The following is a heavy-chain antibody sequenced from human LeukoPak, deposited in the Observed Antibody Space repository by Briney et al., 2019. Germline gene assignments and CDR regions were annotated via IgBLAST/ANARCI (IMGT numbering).Heavy chain of an antibody. CDR2: INAGNGNT. J-gene: IGHJ4*02. CDR3: ARASSPYYYDSSGYYYFDY. CDR1: GYTFTSYA. Sequence: GASVKVSCKASGYTFTSYAMHWVRQAPGQRLEWMGWINAGNGNTKYSQEFQGRVTITRDTSASTAYMELSSLRSEDMAVCYCARASSPYYYDSSGYYYFDYWGQGTLVTVSS. D-gene: IGHD3-22*01. V-gene: IGHV1-3*03.